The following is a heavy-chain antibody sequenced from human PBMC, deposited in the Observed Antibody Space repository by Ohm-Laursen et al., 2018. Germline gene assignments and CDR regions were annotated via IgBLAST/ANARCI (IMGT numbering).Heavy chain of an antibody. CDR3: AGTSGDDAFDI. J-gene: IGHJ3*02. V-gene: IGHV4-38-2*01. CDR1: GYSISSGYY. CDR2: IYHSGST. D-gene: IGHD3-10*01. Sequence: TLSLTCAVSGYSISSGYYWGWIRQPPGKGLEWIGSIYHSGSTYYNPSLKSRVTISVDTPKNHFSLKLSSVTAADTAVYYCAGTSGDDAFDIWGQGTMVTVSS.